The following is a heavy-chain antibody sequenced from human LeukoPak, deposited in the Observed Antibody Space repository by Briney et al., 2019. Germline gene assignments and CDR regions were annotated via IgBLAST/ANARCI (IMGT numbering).Heavy chain of an antibody. V-gene: IGHV4-59*12. D-gene: IGHD4-17*01. Sequence: PSETLSLTCTVSGGSISSYYWSWIRQPPGKGLEWIGYIYYSGSTHYNPSLKSRVTISVDTSKNQFSLKLSSVTAADTAVYYCARGPYYGDFLYYYYYGMDVWGQGTTVTVSS. CDR3: ARGPYYGDFLYYYYYGMDV. CDR1: GGSISSYY. CDR2: IYYSGST. J-gene: IGHJ6*02.